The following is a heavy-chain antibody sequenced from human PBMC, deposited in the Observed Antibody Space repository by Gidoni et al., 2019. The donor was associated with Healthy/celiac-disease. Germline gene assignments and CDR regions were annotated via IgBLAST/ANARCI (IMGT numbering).Heavy chain of an antibody. Sequence: QVQLVQSGAEVKKPGASVKVSCKASGYTFTSYDINWVRQATGQGLEWMGWMNPNSGNTGYAQKFQGRVTMTRNTSISTAYMELSSLRSEDTAVYYCARGRGYDSSGYYFTYYYYGMDVWGQGTTVTVSS. J-gene: IGHJ6*02. CDR3: ARGRGYDSSGYYFTYYYYGMDV. CDR1: GYTFTSYD. V-gene: IGHV1-8*01. D-gene: IGHD3-22*01. CDR2: MNPNSGNT.